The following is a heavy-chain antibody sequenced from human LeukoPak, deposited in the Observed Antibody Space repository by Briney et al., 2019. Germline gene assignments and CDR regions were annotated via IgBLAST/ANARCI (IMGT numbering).Heavy chain of an antibody. CDR1: GYTFTSYD. CDR3: ARDLRTITVAGIGVFDI. J-gene: IGHJ3*02. D-gene: IGHD6-19*01. CDR2: INPSGGST. Sequence: ASMKVSCKASGYTFTSYDINWVRQATGQGLEWMGIINPSGGSTNYAQEFQGRVTMTRDMSTSTVYMELSSLRSEDTAVYYCARDLRTITVAGIGVFDIWGQGTMVTVSS. V-gene: IGHV1-46*01.